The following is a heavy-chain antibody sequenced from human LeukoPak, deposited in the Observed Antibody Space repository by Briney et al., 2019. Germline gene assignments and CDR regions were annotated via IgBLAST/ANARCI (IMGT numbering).Heavy chain of an antibody. D-gene: IGHD2-2*01. CDR2: FHFSGRT. Sequence: SEPLPHTRGVSSPPVNSHLLPWLQPPAAKGLEGVGRFHFSGRTNYNPSLSSRVAISLDTSKNQISLTLNSVSAAHTPVYYCAREESSRDDTVGYHYWGRGVLVTVSS. V-gene: IGHV4-4*07. CDR3: AREESSRDDTVGYHY. CDR1: SPPVNSHL. J-gene: IGHJ4*02.